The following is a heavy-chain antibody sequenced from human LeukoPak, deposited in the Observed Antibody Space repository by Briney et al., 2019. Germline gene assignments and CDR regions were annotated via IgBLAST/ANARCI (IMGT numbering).Heavy chain of an antibody. CDR2: IIPIFGTA. J-gene: IGHJ4*02. V-gene: IGHV1-69*01. Sequence: SVTVSFKASGGTFTSYAISWLRQAPGQGLEWMGGIIPIFGTANYAQKFQGRVTITADESTSTAYMELSSRRSEDTAVYYCARAPDYGDDPIYFDYWGQGTLVTVSS. D-gene: IGHD4-17*01. CDR3: ARAPDYGDDPIYFDY. CDR1: GGTFTSYA.